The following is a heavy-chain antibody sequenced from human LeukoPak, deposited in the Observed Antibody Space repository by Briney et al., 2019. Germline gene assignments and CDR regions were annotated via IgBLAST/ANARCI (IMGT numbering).Heavy chain of an antibody. V-gene: IGHV4-39*07. Sequence: ASETLSLTCTVSGGSISSSSYYWGWIRQPPGKGLEWIGSIYYSGSTYYNPSLKSRVTISVDTSKNQFSLKLSSVTAADTAVYYCARDLGYGSGRFYYYYYVMDVWGQGTTVTVSS. CDR1: GGSISSSSYY. J-gene: IGHJ6*02. CDR3: ARDLGYGSGRFYYYYYVMDV. D-gene: IGHD3-10*01. CDR2: IYYSGST.